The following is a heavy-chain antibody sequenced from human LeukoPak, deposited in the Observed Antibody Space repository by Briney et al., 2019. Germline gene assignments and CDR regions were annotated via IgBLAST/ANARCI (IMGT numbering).Heavy chain of an antibody. CDR3: ARDGVVPAAAGAFDI. CDR1: GYTFTSYH. D-gene: IGHD2-2*01. V-gene: IGHV1-8*01. Sequence: ASVKVSCKASGYTFTSYHIDWVRQAPGQGPEWMGWMNAESGHTGYAQNLEGRVSMTRDTSTNTAYMELRSLRSEDTAVYYCARDGVVPAAAGAFDIWGQGTMVTVSS. CDR2: MNAESGHT. J-gene: IGHJ3*02.